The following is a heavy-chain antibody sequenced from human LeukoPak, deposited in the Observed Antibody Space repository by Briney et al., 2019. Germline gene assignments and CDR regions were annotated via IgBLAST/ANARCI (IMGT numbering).Heavy chain of an antibody. Sequence: SERLSLTCTVSGDSINSYYWSWIRQPPGKGLEWIGYIYYSGSTNYNPSLKSRVTISVDTSKNHFSLKLSSVTAADTAVYYCARVPVRGWDFDYWGQGALVTVSS. J-gene: IGHJ4*02. CDR3: ARVPVRGWDFDY. V-gene: IGHV4-59*01. CDR2: IYYSGST. CDR1: GDSINSYY. D-gene: IGHD6-19*01.